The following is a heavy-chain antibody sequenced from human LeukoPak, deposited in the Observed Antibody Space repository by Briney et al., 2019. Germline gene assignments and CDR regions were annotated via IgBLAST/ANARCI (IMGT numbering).Heavy chain of an antibody. Sequence: GGSLRLSCAASGFTFSGYWMSWVRQAPGKGLEWVANIKQDGSEKYYVDSVKGRFTISRDNDNNSMYLQINSLRAEDTAVYYCARYHGGYFAYWGQGTLVTVSS. CDR3: ARYHGGYFAY. CDR1: GFTFSGYW. CDR2: IKQDGSEK. J-gene: IGHJ4*02. V-gene: IGHV3-7*01. D-gene: IGHD2-15*01.